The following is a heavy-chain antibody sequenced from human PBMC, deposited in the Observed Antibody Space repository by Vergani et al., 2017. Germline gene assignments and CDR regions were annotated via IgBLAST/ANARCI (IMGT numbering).Heavy chain of an antibody. Sequence: QVQLQESGPGLVKPSETLSLTCTVSGGSISSYYWSWVRPPAGKGLEWIGRIYTSGSTNYNPSLKSRVTISVDTSKNQFYLKLSSVTAADTAVYYCARAGRVRGVKNYYYYGMDVWGQGP. D-gene: IGHD3-10*01. CDR3: ARAGRVRGVKNYYYYGMDV. CDR2: IYTSGST. V-gene: IGHV4-4*07. CDR1: GGSISSYY. J-gene: IGHJ6*02.